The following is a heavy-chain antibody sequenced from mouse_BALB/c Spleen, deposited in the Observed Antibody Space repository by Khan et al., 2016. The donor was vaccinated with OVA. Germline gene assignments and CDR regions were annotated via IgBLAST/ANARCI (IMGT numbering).Heavy chain of an antibody. V-gene: IGHV1-5*01. CDR2: IYPGNSDT. D-gene: IGHD1-3*01. Sequence: VQLKQSGTVLARPGASVKMSCKASGYSFTSYLIHWVKQRPGQGLEWIGDIYPGNSDTTYNQKFKDKAKLTASSSANTAYMELSSLTNEYSAVYYCARGGYSSFAYWGQGTLVTVSA. CDR1: GYSFTSYL. J-gene: IGHJ3*01. CDR3: ARGGYSSFAY.